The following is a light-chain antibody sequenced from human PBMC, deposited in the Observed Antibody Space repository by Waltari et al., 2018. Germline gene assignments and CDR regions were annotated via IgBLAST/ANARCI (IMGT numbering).Light chain of an antibody. J-gene: IGKJ1*01. V-gene: IGKV3-11*01. Sequence: EIVLTQSPATLSLSPGERATLSCRASQSVSSYLAWYQQTPGQAPRLLIYDASNRATGIPARFSGSGSGTDFPLTINSLGPEDFAVYYCQQRSNRPPWTFGQGTRVEIK. CDR3: QQRSNRPPWT. CDR1: QSVSSY. CDR2: DAS.